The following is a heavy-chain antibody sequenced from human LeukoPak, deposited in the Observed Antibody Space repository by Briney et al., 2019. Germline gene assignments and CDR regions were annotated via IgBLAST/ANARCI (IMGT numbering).Heavy chain of an antibody. CDR1: GGTFSSYA. V-gene: IGHV1-69*04. CDR2: IIPILGIA. CDR3: ARVGRRLKYYYDSSGIGYFDY. Sequence: ASVKVSCKASGGTFSSYAISWVRQAPGQGLEWMGRIIPILGIANYAQKFQGRVTITADKSTSTAYMELSSLRSEDTAVYYCARVGRRLKYYYDSSGIGYFDYWGQGTLVTVSS. J-gene: IGHJ4*02. D-gene: IGHD3-22*01.